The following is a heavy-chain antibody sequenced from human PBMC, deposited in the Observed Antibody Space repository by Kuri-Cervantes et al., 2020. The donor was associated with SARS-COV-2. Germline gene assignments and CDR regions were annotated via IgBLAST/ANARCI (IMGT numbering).Heavy chain of an antibody. CDR3: ARHLGGYGDRGFDF. J-gene: IGHJ4*02. V-gene: IGHV4-39*01. D-gene: IGHD4-17*01. Sequence: SETLSLTCTVSGASISSSNYYWGWIRQPPGKGLEWIGSISYNGTTSHNPSLKSRVTISLDTSKNQFSLRLTSVTAADSAVYYCARHLGGYGDRGFDFWGQGTLVTVSS. CDR2: ISYNGTT. CDR1: GASISSSNYY.